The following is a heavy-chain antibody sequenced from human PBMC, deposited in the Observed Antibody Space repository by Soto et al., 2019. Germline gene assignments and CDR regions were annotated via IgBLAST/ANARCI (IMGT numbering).Heavy chain of an antibody. CDR1: GGSISSGDYY. V-gene: IGHV4-30-4*01. CDR2: IYYSGST. D-gene: IGHD3-10*01. J-gene: IGHJ4*02. CDR3: ARVGGFGATTIDY. Sequence: QVQLQESGPGLVKPSQTLSLTCTVSGGSISSGDYYWRWIRQPPGKGLEWIGYIYYSGSTYYNPSLKTRVTISVDPYKNQFSLKLSSVTAADTAVYYCARVGGFGATTIDYWGQGTLVTVSS.